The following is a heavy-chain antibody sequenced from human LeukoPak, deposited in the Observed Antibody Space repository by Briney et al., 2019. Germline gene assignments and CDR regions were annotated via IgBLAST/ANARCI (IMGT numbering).Heavy chain of an antibody. J-gene: IGHJ4*02. Sequence: GGSLRLSCAASGFTFSTYSMNWVRQAPGKGLEWVSSISSSSSYIYYADSVKGRFTISRDNAKNSLYLHMNSLRAEDTAVYYCARDIGLYYFDYWGQRTLVTVSS. CDR3: ARDIGLYYFDY. CDR1: GFTFSTYS. CDR2: ISSSSSYI. D-gene: IGHD2-15*01. V-gene: IGHV3-21*01.